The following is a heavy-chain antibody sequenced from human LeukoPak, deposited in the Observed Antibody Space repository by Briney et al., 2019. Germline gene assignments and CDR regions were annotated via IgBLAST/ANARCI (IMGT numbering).Heavy chain of an antibody. V-gene: IGHV1-8*01. CDR2: MNPNSGNT. D-gene: IGHD6-13*01. Sequence: ASVKVSCKASGYIFTSYDINWVRQATGQGLEWMGWMNPNSGNTGYAQKFQGRVTMTRNTSISTAYMELSSLRSEDTAVYYCARKLVPVSWYYYYYGMDVWGQGTTVTVSS. J-gene: IGHJ6*02. CDR1: GYIFTSYD. CDR3: ARKLVPVSWYYYYYGMDV.